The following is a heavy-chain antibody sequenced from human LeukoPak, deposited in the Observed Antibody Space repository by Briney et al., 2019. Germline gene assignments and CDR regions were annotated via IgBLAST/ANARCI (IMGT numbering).Heavy chain of an antibody. J-gene: IGHJ4*02. V-gene: IGHV4-34*01. CDR2: INHSGST. CDR1: GGSFSGYY. CDR3: ARDRYSSGWYATFDY. Sequence: SETLSLTCAVYGGSFSGYYWSWIRQPPGEGLEWIGEINHSGSTNYNPSLKSRVTISVDTSKNQFSLKLSSVTAADTAVYYCARDRYSSGWYATFDYWGQGTLVTVSS. D-gene: IGHD6-19*01.